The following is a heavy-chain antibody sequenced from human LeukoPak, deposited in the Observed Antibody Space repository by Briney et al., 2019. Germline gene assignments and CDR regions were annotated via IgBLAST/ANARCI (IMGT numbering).Heavy chain of an antibody. CDR3: ARDRSY. CDR2: ISKGSGTI. CDR1: GGSISSYY. J-gene: IGHJ4*02. V-gene: IGHV3-11*01. Sequence: LSLTCTVSGGSISSYYWSWIRQAPGKGLEWVSYISKGSGTIYYADSVKGRFTISRDNAKNSVYLQMNSLRDEDTAVYYCARDRSYWGQGTLVTVSS.